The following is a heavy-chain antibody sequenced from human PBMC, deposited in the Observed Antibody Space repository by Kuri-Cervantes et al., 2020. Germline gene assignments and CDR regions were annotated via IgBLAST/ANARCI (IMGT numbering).Heavy chain of an antibody. CDR1: GGSISSYY. J-gene: IGHJ4*02. CDR3: ARDGQGWYFDY. V-gene: IGHV4-59*01. D-gene: IGHD6-19*01. Sequence: SETLSLTCTVSGGSISSYYWSWIRQPPGKGLEWIGEIDHSGSTNYNPSLKSRVTISVDTSKNQFSLRLNSVTAADTAVYYCARDGQGWYFDYWGQGTLVTVSS. CDR2: IDHSGST.